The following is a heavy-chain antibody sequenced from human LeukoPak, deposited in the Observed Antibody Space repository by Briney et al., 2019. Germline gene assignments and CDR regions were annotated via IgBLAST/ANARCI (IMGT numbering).Heavy chain of an antibody. V-gene: IGHV1-3*01. CDR3: ARDIVATIWQSQSAIDY. Sequence: ASVKVSCKASGYTFTSYAMHWVRQAPGQRLEWMGWINAGNGNTKYSQKFQGRVTITRDTSASTAYMELSSLRSEDTAVYYCARDIVATIWQSQSAIDYWGQGTLVTVSS. J-gene: IGHJ4*02. CDR2: INAGNGNT. D-gene: IGHD5-12*01. CDR1: GYTFTSYA.